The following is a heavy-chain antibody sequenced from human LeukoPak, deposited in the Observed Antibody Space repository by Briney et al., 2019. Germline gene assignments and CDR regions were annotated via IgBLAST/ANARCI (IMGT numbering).Heavy chain of an antibody. J-gene: IGHJ4*02. Sequence: GGSLRLSCAASGFTFSSYWMHWVRQGPGKGLVWVSRFLSDGSRTTYADSVKGRFTISGDSAKNTLYLQMNSLRAEDTAVYYCARVGDYGSGFDFWGQGTLVTVSS. CDR3: ARVGDYGSGFDF. V-gene: IGHV3-74*01. D-gene: IGHD3-10*01. CDR2: FLSDGSRT. CDR1: GFTFSSYW.